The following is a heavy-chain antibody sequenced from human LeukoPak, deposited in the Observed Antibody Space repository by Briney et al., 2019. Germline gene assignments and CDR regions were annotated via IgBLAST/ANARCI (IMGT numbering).Heavy chain of an antibody. J-gene: IGHJ4*02. V-gene: IGHV3-7*05. D-gene: IGHD3-16*01. CDR1: GFTFSSYW. CDR2: IKQDGSEK. Sequence: GGSLRLSCAASGFTFSSYWMSWVRQAPGKGLEWVANIKQDGSEKYYVDSVKGRFTISRDNAKNSLYLQMNSLRAEDTAVYYCARDVDLASSLTLGYWGQGTLVTVSS. CDR3: ARDVDLASSLTLGY.